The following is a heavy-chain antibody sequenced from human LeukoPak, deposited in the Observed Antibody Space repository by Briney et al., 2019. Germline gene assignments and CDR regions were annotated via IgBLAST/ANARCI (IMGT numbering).Heavy chain of an antibody. Sequence: SETLSLTCTVSGDSISSYYWSWIRQPAGKGLEWIGRIYASGNTNYNPSLKSRVTMSVDTSKSQFSLKLTSVTAADTAVYCCTRDPYGGNSHEDPYYYGMDVWGQGTTVTVSS. CDR3: TRDPYGGNSHEDPYYYGMDV. J-gene: IGHJ6*02. CDR2: IYASGNT. D-gene: IGHD4-23*01. V-gene: IGHV4-4*07. CDR1: GDSISSYY.